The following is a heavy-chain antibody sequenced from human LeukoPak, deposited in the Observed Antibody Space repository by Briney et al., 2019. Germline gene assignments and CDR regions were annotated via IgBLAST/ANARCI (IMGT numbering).Heavy chain of an antibody. D-gene: IGHD3-10*02. CDR2: ISSIGSHI. CDR1: GFTFSSYE. V-gene: IGHV3-48*03. J-gene: IGHJ6*04. CDR3: AELGITMIGGV. Sequence: PGGSLRLSCAASGFTFSSYEMNWVRQAPGKGREWVSYISSIGSHIFYADSVKGRFTLSRHPRKNPLYLQMNRLRAEDTAVYYCAELGITMIGGVWGKGTTVTISS.